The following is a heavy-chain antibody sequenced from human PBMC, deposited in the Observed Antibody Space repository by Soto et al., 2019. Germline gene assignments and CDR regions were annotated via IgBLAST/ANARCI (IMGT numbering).Heavy chain of an antibody. CDR2: ITFSGNTV. CDR3: ARGILSQPAGDIVVVPFDV. CDR1: GFTFSDSY. Sequence: GGSLRLSCAASGFTFSDSYMSWIRQAPGKGLEWISYITFSGNTVYYADSLKGRFTISRDNAKNPLYLQMNRLRAEDTAVYYCARGILSQPAGDIVVVPFDVWGQGTTVTVSS. J-gene: IGHJ6*02. D-gene: IGHD2-2*01. V-gene: IGHV3-11*01.